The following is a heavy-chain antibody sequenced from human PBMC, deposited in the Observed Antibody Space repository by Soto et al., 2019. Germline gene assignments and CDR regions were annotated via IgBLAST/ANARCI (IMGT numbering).Heavy chain of an antibody. CDR1: GYTFTSYA. D-gene: IGHD6-6*01. CDR3: ARGTGRSSSSVFGDSTFDY. Sequence: ASVKVSCKASGYTFTSYAMHWVRQAPGQRLEWMGWINAGNGNTKYSQKFQGRVTITRDTSARTAYMELSSMRSEDTAVYYCARGTGRSSSSVFGDSTFDYWGQGTLVTVSS. V-gene: IGHV1-3*01. CDR2: INAGNGNT. J-gene: IGHJ4*02.